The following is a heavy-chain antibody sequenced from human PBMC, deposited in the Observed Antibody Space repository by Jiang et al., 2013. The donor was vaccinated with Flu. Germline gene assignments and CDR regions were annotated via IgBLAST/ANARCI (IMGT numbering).Heavy chain of an antibody. Sequence: SGAEVKKPGASVKVSCKVSGYTLTELSMHWVRQAPGKGLEWMGGFDPEDGKTIYTQKFQGRVAMTEDTSTDTAYMELSSLRSEDTAVYYCAATTSIYDFWSGSYYFDYWGQGTLVTVSS. D-gene: IGHD3-3*01. CDR2: FDPEDGKT. CDR3: AATTSIYDFWSGSYYFDY. CDR1: GYTLTELS. V-gene: IGHV1-24*01. J-gene: IGHJ4*02.